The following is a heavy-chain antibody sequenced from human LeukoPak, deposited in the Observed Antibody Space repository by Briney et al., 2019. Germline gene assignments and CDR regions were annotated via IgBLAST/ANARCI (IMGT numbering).Heavy chain of an antibody. CDR1: VYSFTSYW. Sequence: HGESLKISCKGSVYSFTSYWIAWVRQMPGKGLEWMGIIYPGDSATRYSPSFQGQVIISADKSISTAYLQWSSLKASDTAMYYCARNTSGWMNYWGQGTLVTVSS. D-gene: IGHD6-19*01. V-gene: IGHV5-51*01. CDR3: ARNTSGWMNY. J-gene: IGHJ4*02. CDR2: IYPGDSAT.